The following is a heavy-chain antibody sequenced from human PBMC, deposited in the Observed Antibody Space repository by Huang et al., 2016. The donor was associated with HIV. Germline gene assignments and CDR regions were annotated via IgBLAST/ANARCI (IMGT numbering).Heavy chain of an antibody. D-gene: IGHD4-17*01. V-gene: IGHV3-30*18. Sequence: QVHLEESGGGVVQPGRPLRLSCTASGFMFSTFVIDWVRQAPGKRLEWVAGISNDGSRKYYVDSVKGRFTISRDKSKNIVYLQMNSLRPEDTAVYYCAKPSGDYEFFDFWGQGTVVTVSS. CDR3: AKPSGDYEFFDF. CDR2: ISNDGSRK. J-gene: IGHJ4*02. CDR1: GFMFSTFV.